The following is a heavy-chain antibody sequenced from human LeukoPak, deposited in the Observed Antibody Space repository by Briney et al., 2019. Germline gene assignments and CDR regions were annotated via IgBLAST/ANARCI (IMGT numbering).Heavy chain of an antibody. D-gene: IGHD3-22*01. Sequence: GGSLRLSCAASGFTFSSYAMSWVRQAPGKGLEWVSGISGSGDNTYYADSVKGRFTISRDNSKNTLYLQMNSLRAEDTAVYYCAKDLVLNYYDSSVYYDYPYYFDYWGQGTLVTVSS. CDR2: ISGSGDNT. J-gene: IGHJ4*02. V-gene: IGHV3-23*01. CDR1: GFTFSSYA. CDR3: AKDLVLNYYDSSVYYDYPYYFDY.